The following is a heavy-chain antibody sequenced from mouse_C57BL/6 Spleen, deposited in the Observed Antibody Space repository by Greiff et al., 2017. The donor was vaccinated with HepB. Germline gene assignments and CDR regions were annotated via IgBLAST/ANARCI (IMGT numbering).Heavy chain of an antibody. CDR2: INPNNGGT. CDR1: GYTFTDYN. Sequence: EVQLQQSGPELVKPGASVKMSCKASGYTFTDYNMHWVKQSHGKSLEWIGYINPNNGGTSYNQKFKGKATLTVNKSSSTAYMELRSLTSEDSAVYDCARNDGYYDYCDYWGQGTTLTVSS. CDR3: ARNDGYYDYCDY. J-gene: IGHJ2*01. V-gene: IGHV1-22*01. D-gene: IGHD2-3*01.